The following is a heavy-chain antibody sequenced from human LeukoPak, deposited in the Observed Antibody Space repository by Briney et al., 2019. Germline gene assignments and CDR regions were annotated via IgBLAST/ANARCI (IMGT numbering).Heavy chain of an antibody. CDR2: ISYDGSNK. CDR3: AKRKQQWVEPIDY. Sequence: PGRSLRLSCAASGFTFSSYGMHWVRQAPGKGLEWVAVISYDGSNKYYADSVKGRFTISRDNSKNTLYLQMNSLRAEDTAVYYCAKRKQQWVEPIDYWGQGALVTVSS. J-gene: IGHJ4*02. V-gene: IGHV3-30*18. D-gene: IGHD6-19*01. CDR1: GFTFSSYG.